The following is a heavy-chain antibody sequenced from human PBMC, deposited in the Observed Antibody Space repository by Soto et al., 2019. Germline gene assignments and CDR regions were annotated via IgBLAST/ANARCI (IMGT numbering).Heavy chain of an antibody. Sequence: QVQLQESGPGLVKPSETLSLTCTVSGGSVSSGSYYWSWIRQPPGKGLEWIEYIYYSGSTNYNPSLKSRVTISVDTSKNQFSLKLSSVTAADTAVYYCARTLTMVRGVIDYWGQGTLVTVSS. CDR2: IYYSGST. J-gene: IGHJ4*02. V-gene: IGHV4-61*01. CDR1: GGSVSSGSYY. D-gene: IGHD3-10*01. CDR3: ARTLTMVRGVIDY.